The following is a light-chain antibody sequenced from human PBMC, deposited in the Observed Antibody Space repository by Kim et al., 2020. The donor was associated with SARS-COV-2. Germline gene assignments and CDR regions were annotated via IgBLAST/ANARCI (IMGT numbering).Light chain of an antibody. CDR1: STDVGAYNY. V-gene: IGLV2-14*04. CDR2: DVS. J-gene: IGLJ3*02. Sequence: GQSITISCTGTSTDVGAYNYVSWYQQDPGKAPKLMIYDVSKRPSGISNRSSGSKSGNTASLTISGLQAEDEGDYYCNSYTVSNTLVFGGGTQLTVL. CDR3: NSYTVSNTLV.